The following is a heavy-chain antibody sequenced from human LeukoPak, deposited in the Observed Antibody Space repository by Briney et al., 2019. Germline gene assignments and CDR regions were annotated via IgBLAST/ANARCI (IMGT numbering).Heavy chain of an antibody. J-gene: IGHJ5*02. D-gene: IGHD1-26*01. Sequence: PGRSLRLSCAASGFTFSSYGMHWVRQAPGKGLEWVAVISYDGSNKYYADSVKGRLTISRDNSKNTLYLQMNSLRAEDTAVYYCAKDVGSWFDPWGQGTLVTVSS. CDR3: AKDVGSWFDP. CDR2: ISYDGSNK. CDR1: GFTFSSYG. V-gene: IGHV3-30*18.